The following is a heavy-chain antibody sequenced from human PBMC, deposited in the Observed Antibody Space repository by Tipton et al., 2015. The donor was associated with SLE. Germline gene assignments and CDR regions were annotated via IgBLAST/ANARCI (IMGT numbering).Heavy chain of an antibody. CDR1: GFTFSSYS. Sequence: SLRLSCAASGFTFSSYSMNWVRQAPGKGLEWVSSISSSSSYTYYADSVKGRFTISRDNAKNSLYLQMNSLRAEDTAVYYCARGGGPAASYYYYYMDVWGKGTTVTVSS. J-gene: IGHJ6*03. V-gene: IGHV3-21*01. CDR2: ISSSSSYT. CDR3: ARGGGPAASYYYYYMDV. D-gene: IGHD2-2*01.